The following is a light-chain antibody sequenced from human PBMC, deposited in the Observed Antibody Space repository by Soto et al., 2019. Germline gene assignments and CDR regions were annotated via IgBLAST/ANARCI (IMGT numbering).Light chain of an antibody. V-gene: IGLV2-14*01. CDR3: SSYTSSSTRVV. CDR1: SSDVGRYNY. Sequence: QSALTQPASVSGSPGQSITISCTGTSSDVGRYNYVSWYQQHPGKAPKLMIYDVNTRPSGVSNRFSGSKSGNTASLTISGVQAEDEADYYCSSYTSSSTRVVFGGGTKVTVL. CDR2: DVN. J-gene: IGLJ2*01.